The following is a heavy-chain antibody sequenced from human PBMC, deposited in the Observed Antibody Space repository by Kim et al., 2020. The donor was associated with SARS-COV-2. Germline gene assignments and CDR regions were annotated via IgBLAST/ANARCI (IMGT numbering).Heavy chain of an antibody. Sequence: SETLSLTCTVSGYSISSGYYWGWIRQPPGKGLEWIGSIYHSGSTYYNPSLKSRVTISVDTSKNQFSLKLSSVTAADTAVYYCARAGAYPTPGPYDGMDV. CDR1: GYSISSGYY. D-gene: IGHD2-21*01. V-gene: IGHV4-38-2*02. CDR2: IYHSGST. CDR3: ARAGAYPTPGPYDGMDV. J-gene: IGHJ6*01.